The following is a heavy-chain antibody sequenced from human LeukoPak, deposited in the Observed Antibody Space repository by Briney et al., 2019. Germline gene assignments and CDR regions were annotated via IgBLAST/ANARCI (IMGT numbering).Heavy chain of an antibody. V-gene: IGHV1-69*05. Sequence: ASVKVSCKASGGTFGSYAITWVRQAPGQGLEWMVRIIPIFGTANYAQKFQGRVTITTDESTSTAYMELSSLRSEDTAVYYCARERTMIVAAFDIWGQGTMVTVSS. CDR3: ARERTMIVAAFDI. J-gene: IGHJ3*02. CDR2: IIPIFGTA. D-gene: IGHD3-22*01. CDR1: GGTFGSYA.